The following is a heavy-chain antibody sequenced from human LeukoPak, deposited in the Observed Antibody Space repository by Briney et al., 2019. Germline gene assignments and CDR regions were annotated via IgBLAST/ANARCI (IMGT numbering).Heavy chain of an antibody. Sequence: GESLKISCKGSGYSFTSYWIGWVRQMPGEGLEWMGIIYPGDSDTRYSPSFQGQVTISADKSISTAYLQWSSLKASDTAMYYCARPIAVAGTDNWFDPWGQGTLVTVSS. CDR3: ARPIAVAGTDNWFDP. V-gene: IGHV5-51*01. J-gene: IGHJ5*02. CDR2: IYPGDSDT. D-gene: IGHD6-19*01. CDR1: GYSFTSYW.